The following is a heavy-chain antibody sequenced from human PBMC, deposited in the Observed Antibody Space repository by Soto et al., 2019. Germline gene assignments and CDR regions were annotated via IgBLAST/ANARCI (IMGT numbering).Heavy chain of an antibody. V-gene: IGHV1-8*01. CDR3: ARGAPNYYGSGSYRRYYGMDV. D-gene: IGHD3-10*01. CDR1: GYTFTSYD. J-gene: IGHJ6*02. Sequence: EASVKVSCKASGYTFTSYDINWVRQATGQGLEWMGWMNPNSGNTGYAQKFQGRVTMTRNTSISTAYMELSSLRSEDTAVYYCARGAPNYYGSGSYRRYYGMDVWGQGTTVTVSS. CDR2: MNPNSGNT.